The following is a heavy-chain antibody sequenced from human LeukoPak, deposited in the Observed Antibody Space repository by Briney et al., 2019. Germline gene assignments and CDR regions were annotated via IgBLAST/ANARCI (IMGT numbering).Heavy chain of an antibody. CDR3: ARAAHDHYYYDSSGYTLGY. Sequence: SVKVSCKASGGTFSSYAISWVRQAPGQGLEWMGRIIPILGIANYAQKFQGRVTITADKSTSTAYMELSSLRSEDTAVYYCARAAHDHYYYDSSGYTLGYWGQGTLVTVSS. V-gene: IGHV1-69*04. CDR1: GGTFSSYA. CDR2: IIPILGIA. J-gene: IGHJ4*02. D-gene: IGHD3-22*01.